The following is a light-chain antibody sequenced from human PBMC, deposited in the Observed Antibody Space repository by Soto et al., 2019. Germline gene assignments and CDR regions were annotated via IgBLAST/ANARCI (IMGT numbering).Light chain of an antibody. CDR3: QQSYSTPYT. V-gene: IGKV1-39*01. CDR1: QSISSY. Sequence: DIPMTQSPSSLSASVGDRVTITCRASQSISSYLNWYQQKPGKAPKLLIYAASSLQSGVPSRFSGSGSVTDFTLTISSLQPEDFATYYCQQSYSTPYTFGQGTKLEIK. CDR2: AAS. J-gene: IGKJ2*01.